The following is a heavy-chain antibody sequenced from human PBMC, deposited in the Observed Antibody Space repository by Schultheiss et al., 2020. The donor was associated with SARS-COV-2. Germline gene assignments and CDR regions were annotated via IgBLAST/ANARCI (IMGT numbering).Heavy chain of an antibody. CDR1: GYTFTSYA. CDR3: ARGDYDFWSGYYSGVSYYGMDV. V-gene: IGHV1-3*01. D-gene: IGHD3-3*01. J-gene: IGHJ6*02. CDR2: INAGNGNT. Sequence: ASVKVSCKASGYTFTSYAMHWVRQAPGQRLEWMGWINAGNGNTKYSQKFQGRVTITRDTSASTAYMELSSLRSEDTAVYYCARGDYDFWSGYYSGVSYYGMDVWGQGTTVTVS.